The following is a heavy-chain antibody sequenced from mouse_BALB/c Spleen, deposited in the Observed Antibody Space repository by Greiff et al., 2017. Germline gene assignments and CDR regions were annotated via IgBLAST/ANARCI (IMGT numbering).Heavy chain of an antibody. Sequence: VQLQQSGAELVKPGASVKLSCKASGYTFTSYWMHWVKQRPGQGLEWIGEIDPSDSYTNYNQKFKGKATLTVDKSSSTAYMQLSSLTSEDSAVYYCARGELGLYAMDFWGQGTSVTVSS. D-gene: IGHD4-1*01. CDR2: IDPSDSYT. J-gene: IGHJ4*01. CDR1: GYTFTSYW. V-gene: IGHV1-69*02. CDR3: ARGELGLYAMDF.